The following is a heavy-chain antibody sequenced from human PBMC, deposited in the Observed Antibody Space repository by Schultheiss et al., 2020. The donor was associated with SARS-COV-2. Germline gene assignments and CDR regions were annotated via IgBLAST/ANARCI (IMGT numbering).Heavy chain of an antibody. CDR1: GGSISSGGYY. J-gene: IGHJ4*02. CDR2: IYYSGST. D-gene: IGHD3-22*01. V-gene: IGHV4-61*08. CDR3: ARNSLTYDSSGYYYPY. Sequence: SETLSLTCTVSGGSISSGGYYWSWIRQPPGKGLEWIGYIYYSGSTNYNPSLKSRVTISVDTSKNQFSLKLSSVTAADTAVYYCARNSLTYDSSGYYYPYWGQGTLVTVSS.